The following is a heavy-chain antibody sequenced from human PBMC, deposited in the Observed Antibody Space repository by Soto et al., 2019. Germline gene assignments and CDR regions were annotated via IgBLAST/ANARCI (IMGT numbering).Heavy chain of an antibody. D-gene: IGHD6-25*01. CDR3: VKDRVAAALNYFDS. CDR1: GFTFEDYA. CDR2: ILWNSDSI. Sequence: GGSLRLSCAASGFTFEDYAMHWVRQVPGKGLEWVSGILWNSDSIGYADSVKGRFTISRDNAKNSLYLRMSGLRAEDTALYYCVKDRVAAALNYFDSWGQGTLVTVSS. J-gene: IGHJ4*02. V-gene: IGHV3-9*01.